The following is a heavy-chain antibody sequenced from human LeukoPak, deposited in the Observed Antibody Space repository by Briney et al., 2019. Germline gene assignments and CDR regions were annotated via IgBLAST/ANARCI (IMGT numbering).Heavy chain of an antibody. D-gene: IGHD3-10*01. Sequence: SETLSLSCTVSGDSISSTFSYWGWIRQPPGKGLAWIGTVSYSGSASYNPSLKSRVTISVDTSKNQFFLKLSSVTAADTAVYYCARLSGTSTRRWFDPWGQGTLVTVSS. CDR3: ARLSGTSTRRWFDP. J-gene: IGHJ5*02. CDR1: GDSISSTFSY. V-gene: IGHV4-39*01. CDR2: VSYSGSA.